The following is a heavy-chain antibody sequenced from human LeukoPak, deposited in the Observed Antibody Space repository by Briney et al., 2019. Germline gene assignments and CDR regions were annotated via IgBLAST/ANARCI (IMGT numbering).Heavy chain of an antibody. CDR3: AREDTALVIAY. J-gene: IGHJ4*02. CDR1: GFTFSSYG. CDR2: MWYDGSNK. Sequence: GGSLRLSCAASGFTFSSYGMHWVRQAPGKGLEWVAIMWYDGSNKYCTDSVKGRFTISRDNSKNTLYLQMDSLRVEDTAVYYCAREDTALVIAYWGQGTLVTVSS. D-gene: IGHD5-18*01. V-gene: IGHV3-33*01.